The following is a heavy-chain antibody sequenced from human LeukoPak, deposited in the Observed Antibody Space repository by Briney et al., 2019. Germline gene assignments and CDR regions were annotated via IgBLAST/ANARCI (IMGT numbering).Heavy chain of an antibody. Sequence: GGSLRLSCAASGFTFSSYAMHWVRQAPGKGLEWVAVISNDGSNKYYADSVKGRFTISRDNSKNTLYLQMNSLRAEDTAVYYCARDCLPPEGDYDYVWGSYRCLDIWGQGTMVTVSS. V-gene: IGHV3-30-3*01. CDR2: ISNDGSNK. CDR3: ARDCLPPEGDYDYVWGSYRCLDI. J-gene: IGHJ3*02. CDR1: GFTFSSYA. D-gene: IGHD3-16*02.